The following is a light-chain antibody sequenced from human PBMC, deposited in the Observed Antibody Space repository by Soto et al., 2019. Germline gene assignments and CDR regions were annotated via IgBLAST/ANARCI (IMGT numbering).Light chain of an antibody. CDR3: QEYNSYSWT. CDR2: KAS. J-gene: IGKJ1*01. CDR1: QSIGSW. Sequence: DIQMTQSPSTLSASVGDRVTITCRASQSIGSWLAWYQQKPGKAPKVLIYKASSLESGVPSRFSGSGSGTEFTLTISSLQPDDFATYYCQEYNSYSWTFGRGTKVEIK. V-gene: IGKV1-5*03.